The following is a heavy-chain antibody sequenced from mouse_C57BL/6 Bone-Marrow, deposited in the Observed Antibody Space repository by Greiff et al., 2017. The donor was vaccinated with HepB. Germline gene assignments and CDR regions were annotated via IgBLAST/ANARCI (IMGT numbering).Heavy chain of an antibody. CDR3: APSLAGLLRYGWYFDV. V-gene: IGHV14-2*01. D-gene: IGHD1-1*01. J-gene: IGHJ1*03. CDR2: IDPEDGET. Sequence: EVKLMESGAELVKPGASVKLSCTASGFNIKDYYMHWVKQRTEQGLEWIGRIDPEDGETKYAPKFPGKATITADPSSNTAYLQLSSLTSEDTAVYYCAPSLAGLLRYGWYFDVWGTGTTVTVSS. CDR1: GFNIKDYY.